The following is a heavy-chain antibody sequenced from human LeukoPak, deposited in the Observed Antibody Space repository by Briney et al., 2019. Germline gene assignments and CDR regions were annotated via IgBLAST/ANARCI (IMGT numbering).Heavy chain of an antibody. J-gene: IGHJ4*02. CDR3: ARAIPCISTSWEYYSDY. Sequence: KTSETLSLTCTVSGGSISSGDYYWSWIRQPPGKGLEWIGYIHYSGSTYFNPSLKSRVTISVDTSKNQFSLKLSSVTAADTAVYYCARAIPCISTSWEYYSDYWGQGTLVTVSS. D-gene: IGHD3-3*02. CDR2: IHYSGST. CDR1: GGSISSGDYY. V-gene: IGHV4-30-4*01.